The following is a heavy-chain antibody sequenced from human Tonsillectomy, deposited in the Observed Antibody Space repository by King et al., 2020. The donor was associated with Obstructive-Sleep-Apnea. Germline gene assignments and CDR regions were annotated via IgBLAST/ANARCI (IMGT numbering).Heavy chain of an antibody. J-gene: IGHJ4*02. V-gene: IGHV4-31*03. Sequence: QLQESGPGLVKPSQTLSLTCTVSGGSISSGGYYWSRIRQHPGKGLEWIGYIYYSGSTYYNPSLKSRVTISVDTSKNQFSLKLSSVTAADTAVYYCAREGASTAMVRGVMGYWGQGTLVTVSS. CDR1: GGSISSGGYY. CDR2: IYYSGST. D-gene: IGHD3-10*01. CDR3: AREGASTAMVRGVMGY.